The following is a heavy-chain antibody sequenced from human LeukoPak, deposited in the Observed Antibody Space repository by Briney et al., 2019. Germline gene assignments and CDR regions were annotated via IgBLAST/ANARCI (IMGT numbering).Heavy chain of an antibody. Sequence: GGSLRLSCVASGFSFTTHAMGWVRQAPGKGLEWISFIHISGGIIFYAESVKGRFTISRDNAKNSLFLQMNSLRAEDTAVYYCARTYSSSSYSPFDXXGQGTLVTVSS. CDR2: IHISGGII. J-gene: IGHJ4*02. V-gene: IGHV3-48*04. CDR1: GFSFTTHA. D-gene: IGHD6-13*01. CDR3: ARTYSSSSYSPFDX.